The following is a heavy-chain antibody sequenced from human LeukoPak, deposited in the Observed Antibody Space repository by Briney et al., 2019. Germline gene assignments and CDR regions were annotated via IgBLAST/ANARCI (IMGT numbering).Heavy chain of an antibody. D-gene: IGHD4-11*01. CDR2: IIPIFGTA. V-gene: IGHV1-69*13. J-gene: IGHJ4*02. Sequence: SVQVSCKASGGTFSSYAISWVRQAPGQGLEWMGGIIPIFGTANYAQKFPSRVTITADESTSTAYMELSSLRSEDTAVYYCARDHFGGLTVTPGVWYFDYWGQGTLVTVSS. CDR1: GGTFSSYA. CDR3: ARDHFGGLTVTPGVWYFDY.